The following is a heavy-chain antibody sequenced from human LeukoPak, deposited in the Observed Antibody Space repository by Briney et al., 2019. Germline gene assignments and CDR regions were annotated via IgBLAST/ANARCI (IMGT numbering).Heavy chain of an antibody. V-gene: IGHV3-33*01. CDR2: IWYDGSNE. CDR3: ARDGGQVVPASRYYYYYMDV. D-gene: IGHD2-2*01. CDR1: GFTFSSYG. J-gene: IGHJ6*03. Sequence: PGRSLRLSCAASGFTFSSYGMHWVRQAPGKGLEWVAVIWYDGSNEYYADSVKGRFTISRDNSKNTLYLQMNSLRAEDTAVYYCARDGGQVVPASRYYYYYMDVWGKGTTVTVSS.